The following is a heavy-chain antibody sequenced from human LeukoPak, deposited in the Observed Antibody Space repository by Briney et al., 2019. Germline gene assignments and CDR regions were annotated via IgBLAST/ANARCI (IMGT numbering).Heavy chain of an antibody. CDR2: IYHSGST. D-gene: IGHD6-13*01. CDR1: GGSISSSNW. CDR3: ARAAQGSSPPQGYYGMDV. V-gene: IGHV4-4*02. Sequence: SETLSLTCAVSGGSISSSNWWSWVRQPPVKGLEWIGEIYHSGSTNYNPSLKSRVTISVDKSKNQFSLKLSSVTAADTAVYYCARAAQGSSPPQGYYGMDVWGQGTTVTVSS. J-gene: IGHJ6*02.